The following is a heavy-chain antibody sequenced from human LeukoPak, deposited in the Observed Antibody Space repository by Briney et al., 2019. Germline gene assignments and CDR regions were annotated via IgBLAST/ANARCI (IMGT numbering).Heavy chain of an antibody. V-gene: IGHV3-43D*04. J-gene: IGHJ4*02. CDR3: AKVRSYDNNGYYDY. CDR2: ISWDGGST. D-gene: IGHD3-22*01. CDR1: GFTFDDYA. Sequence: GGSLRLFCAASGFTFDDYAMHWVRQAPGKGLEWVSLISWDGGSTYYADSVKGRFTISRDNSKNSLYLQMTSLRAEDTALYSCAKVRSYDNNGYYDYWGQGTLVTVSS.